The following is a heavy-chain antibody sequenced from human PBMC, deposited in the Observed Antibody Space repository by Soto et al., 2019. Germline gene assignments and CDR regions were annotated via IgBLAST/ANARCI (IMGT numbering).Heavy chain of an antibody. V-gene: IGHV1-69*01. D-gene: IGHD6-13*01. J-gene: IGHJ5*02. CDR3: ARSDFLQQQLGVDWFDP. Sequence: QVQLVQSGAEVRKPGSSVRVSCKASGGSFNRHTISWVRQAPGQGLEWMGGIIPIFGTANHAQKFQGRVTIIADESTSTVYMELSSLRSEDTAVYYCARSDFLQQQLGVDWFDPWGQGTLVTVSS. CDR2: IIPIFGTA. CDR1: GGSFNRHT.